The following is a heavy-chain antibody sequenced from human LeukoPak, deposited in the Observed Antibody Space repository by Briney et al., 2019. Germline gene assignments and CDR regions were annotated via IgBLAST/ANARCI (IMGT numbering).Heavy chain of an antibody. CDR3: ARGVSYIAT. J-gene: IGHJ5*02. CDR2: INHSGST. D-gene: IGHD2-21*01. Sequence: ASETLSLTCAVYGGSFSGYYWSWIRQPPGKGLEWIGEINHSGSTNYNPSLKSRVTISADTSKNQFSLKLSSVTAADTAVYYCARGVSYIATWGPGTLVTVSS. CDR1: GGSFSGYY. V-gene: IGHV4-34*01.